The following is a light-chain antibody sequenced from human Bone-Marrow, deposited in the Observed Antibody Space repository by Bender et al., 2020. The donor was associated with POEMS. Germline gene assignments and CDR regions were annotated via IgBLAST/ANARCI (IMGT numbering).Light chain of an antibody. CDR1: SSNFGNNA. V-gene: IGLV1-44*01. J-gene: IGLJ3*02. Sequence: QSVLTQPPSASGTPGQSATISCSGTSSNFGNNAANWYQHVPGTAPKLLIYNNNQRPSGVPDRFSASTSGASASLAISGLHSDDEADYYCSSWDDSLNGWVFGGGTKLTVL. CDR3: SSWDDSLNGWV. CDR2: NNN.